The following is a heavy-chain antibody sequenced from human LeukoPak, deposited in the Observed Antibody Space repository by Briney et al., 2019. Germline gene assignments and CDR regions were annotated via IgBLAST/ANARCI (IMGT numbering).Heavy chain of an antibody. CDR3: AKDTVDSSGYYYPYFDY. CDR1: GFTFSSYA. V-gene: IGHV3-23*01. D-gene: IGHD3-22*01. Sequence: GGSLRLFCAASGFTFSSYAMSWVRQAPGKGLEWVSAISGSGGSTYYADSVKGRFTISRDNSKNTLYLQMNSLRAEDTAVYYCAKDTVDSSGYYYPYFDYWGQGTLVTVSS. CDR2: ISGSGGST. J-gene: IGHJ4*02.